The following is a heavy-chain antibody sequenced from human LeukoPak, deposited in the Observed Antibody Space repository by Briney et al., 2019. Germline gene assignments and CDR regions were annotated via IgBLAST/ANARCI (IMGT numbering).Heavy chain of an antibody. V-gene: IGHV1-2*02. CDR3: ARDKDYVWGSYRYGLVPNWFDP. J-gene: IGHJ5*02. D-gene: IGHD3-16*02. CDR1: GYTFTGYY. Sequence: ASVKVSCKASGYTFTGYYMHWVRQAPGQGLEWMGWINPNSGGTNYAQKFQGRVTMTRDTSISTAYMELRSLRSDDTAVYYCARDKDYVWGSYRYGLVPNWFDPWGQGTLVTVSS. CDR2: INPNSGGT.